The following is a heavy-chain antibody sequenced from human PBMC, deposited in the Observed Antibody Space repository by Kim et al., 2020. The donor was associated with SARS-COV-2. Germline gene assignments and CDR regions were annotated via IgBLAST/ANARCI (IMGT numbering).Heavy chain of an antibody. CDR2: ISAYNGNT. D-gene: IGHD6-13*01. V-gene: IGHV1-18*01. Sequence: ASVKVSCKASGYTFTSYGISWVRQAPGQGLEGMGWISAYNGNTNYAQKLQGRVTMTTDTSTSTAYMELRSLRSDDTAVYYCARRTAAVILYHYGMDVWGQGTTVTVSS. CDR1: GYTFTSYG. CDR3: ARRTAAVILYHYGMDV. J-gene: IGHJ6*02.